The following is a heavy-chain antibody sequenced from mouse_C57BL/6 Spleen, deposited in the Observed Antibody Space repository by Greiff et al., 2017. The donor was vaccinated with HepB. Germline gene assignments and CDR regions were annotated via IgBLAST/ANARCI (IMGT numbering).Heavy chain of an antibody. J-gene: IGHJ2*01. CDR1: GYAFTNYL. CDR3: ARGGVYDYDEGY. CDR2: INPGSGGT. Sequence: QVQLQQSGAELVRPGPSVKVSCKASGYAFTNYLIEWVKQRPGQGLEWIGVINPGSGGTNYNEKFKGKATLTADKSSSTAYMQLSSLTSEDSAVYFCARGGVYDYDEGYWGQGTTLTVSS. D-gene: IGHD2-4*01. V-gene: IGHV1-54*01.